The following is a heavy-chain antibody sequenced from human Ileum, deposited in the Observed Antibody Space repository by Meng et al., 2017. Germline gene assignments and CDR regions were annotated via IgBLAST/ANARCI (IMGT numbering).Heavy chain of an antibody. J-gene: IGHJ2*01. Sequence: QVQGVQSGAEVKKPGASVKVSCKASGYTFTSYAMHWVRQAPGQRLEWMGWINAGNGNTKYSQKFQGRVTITRDTSASTAYMELSSLRSEDTAVYYCARDIAAAGSDWYFNLWGRGTLVTVSS. CDR2: INAGNGNT. CDR3: ARDIAAAGSDWYFNL. CDR1: GYTFTSYA. D-gene: IGHD6-13*01. V-gene: IGHV1-3*01.